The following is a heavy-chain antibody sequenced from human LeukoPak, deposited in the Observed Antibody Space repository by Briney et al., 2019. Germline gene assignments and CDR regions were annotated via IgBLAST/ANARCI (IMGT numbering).Heavy chain of an antibody. CDR3: ARAHSKGAAASSWFDP. CDR2: IYHSGST. V-gene: IGHV4-38-2*01. CDR1: GYSISSGYY. J-gene: IGHJ5*02. D-gene: IGHD6-13*01. Sequence: SETLSPTCAVSGYSISSGYYWGWIRQPPGKGTEWIGSIYHSGSTYYNPSLKSRVTISVDTSKNQFSLKLSSLTAADPAVYYCARAHSKGAAASSWFDPWGQGTLVTVSS.